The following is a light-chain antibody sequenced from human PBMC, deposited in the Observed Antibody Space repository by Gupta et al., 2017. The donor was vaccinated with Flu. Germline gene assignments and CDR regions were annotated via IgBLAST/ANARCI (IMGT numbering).Light chain of an antibody. CDR2: GAS. CDR3: QQYYRWPRT. J-gene: IGKJ1*01. CDR1: QSVGSS. V-gene: IGKV3-15*01. Sequence: EIVMTQSPATLSVSPGERATLSCRASQSVGSSLAWYQQTPGQAPRLLISGASTRATGIPDRFSAWGSGTDFTLTISSLQSEDFAVYYCQQYYRWPRTFGQGTKVEIK.